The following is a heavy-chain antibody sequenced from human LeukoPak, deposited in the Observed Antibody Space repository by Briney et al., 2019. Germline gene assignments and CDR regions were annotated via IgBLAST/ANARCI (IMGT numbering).Heavy chain of an antibody. V-gene: IGHV3-23*01. J-gene: IGHJ4*02. CDR1: GFTFSSYA. CDR3: AKRGAYYYDSSGYSHFDY. CDR2: ISGRGDYT. D-gene: IGHD3-22*01. Sequence: GGSLRLSCAASGFTFSSYAMGWVRQAPGKGLEWVSAISGRGDYTHYADAVKGRFTISRDNSKNTLYLQMNSLRAEDTAIYYCAKRGAYYYDSSGYSHFDYWGQGPLVPVSS.